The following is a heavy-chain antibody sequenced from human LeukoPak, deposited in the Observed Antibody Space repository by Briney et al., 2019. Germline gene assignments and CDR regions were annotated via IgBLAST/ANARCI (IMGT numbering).Heavy chain of an antibody. CDR2: ISSSGSTI. Sequence: GGSLRLSCAASGFTFSSYEMNWVGQAPGKGLEGVSYISSSGSTIYYADSVKGRFTISRDNAKNSLYLQMNSLRAEDTAVYYCARDKNYGDSWDYWGQGTLVTVSS. CDR1: GFTFSSYE. CDR3: ARDKNYGDSWDY. J-gene: IGHJ4*02. V-gene: IGHV3-48*03. D-gene: IGHD4-17*01.